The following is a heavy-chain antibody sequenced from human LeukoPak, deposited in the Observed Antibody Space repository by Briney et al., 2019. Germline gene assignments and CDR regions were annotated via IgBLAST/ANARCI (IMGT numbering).Heavy chain of an antibody. Sequence: SETLSLTCTLSGGSINSYYWSWIRQSPGKGLEWVGYIFYSGSTKYNPYLASRVTMSVDTSKNQFSLRLSSMTAADTAVYYCARSSGSYTKFDYWGQGTLVTVSS. V-gene: IGHV4-59*01. CDR2: IFYSGST. CDR3: ARSSGSYTKFDY. D-gene: IGHD4-11*01. CDR1: GGSINSYY. J-gene: IGHJ4*02.